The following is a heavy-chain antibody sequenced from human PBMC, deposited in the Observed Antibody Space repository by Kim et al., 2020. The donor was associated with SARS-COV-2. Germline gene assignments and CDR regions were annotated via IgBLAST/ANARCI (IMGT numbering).Heavy chain of an antibody. CDR1: GGTFSSYA. Sequence: SVKVSCKASGGTFSSYAISWVRQAPGQGLEWMGGIIPIFGTANYAQKFQGRVTITADESTSTAYMELSSLRSEDTAVYYCAREGWYSGYDSFERYSRNSHYYYGMDVWGQGTTVTVSS. CDR3: AREGWYSGYDSFERYSRNSHYYYGMDV. D-gene: IGHD5-12*01. CDR2: IIPIFGTA. V-gene: IGHV1-69*13. J-gene: IGHJ6*02.